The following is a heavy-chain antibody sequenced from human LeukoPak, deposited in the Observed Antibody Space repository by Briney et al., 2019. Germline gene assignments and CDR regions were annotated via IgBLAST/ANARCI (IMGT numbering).Heavy chain of an antibody. V-gene: IGHV3-30-3*01. J-gene: IGHJ4*02. Sequence: GGSLRLSCAASGFTFSSYAMHWVRQAPGKGLEWVAVISYDGSNKYYADSVKGRFTISRDNSKNTLYLQMNSLRAEDTAVYYCARDPMDYWGQGTLVTVSS. CDR2: ISYDGSNK. CDR1: GFTFSSYA. CDR3: ARDPMDY.